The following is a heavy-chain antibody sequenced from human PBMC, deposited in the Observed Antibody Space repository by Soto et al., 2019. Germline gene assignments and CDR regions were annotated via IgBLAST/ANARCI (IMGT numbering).Heavy chain of an antibody. CDR2: IYYSGST. D-gene: IGHD2-21*02. J-gene: IGHJ5*02. V-gene: IGHV4-39*01. CDR3: VRHPSDLWFDP. CDR1: GGSISSSSYF. Sequence: QLQLQESGPGLVKPSETLSLTCSVSGGSISSSSYFWGWTRQPPGKGLEWIGSIYYSGSTYYHPSLKSRVTVSVTTSKNLSSLKMSSVPAAATAVYYCVRHPSDLWFDPCGQGTLVTGSS.